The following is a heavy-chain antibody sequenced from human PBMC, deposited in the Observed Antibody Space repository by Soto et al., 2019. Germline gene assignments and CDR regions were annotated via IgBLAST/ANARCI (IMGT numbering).Heavy chain of an antibody. D-gene: IGHD1-26*01. CDR1: GGSISSGGYS. V-gene: IGHV4-30-2*01. CDR2: IYHSGST. J-gene: IGHJ4*02. CDR3: ARGGIVGATRRSLGLVY. Sequence: QLQLQESGSGLVKPSQTLSLTCAVSGGSISSGGYSWSWIRQPPGKGLEWIGYIYHSGSTYYNPSLQSRVIISVDRSKNQFSLKLSSVTAADTAVYYCARGGIVGATRRSLGLVYWGQGTLVTVSS.